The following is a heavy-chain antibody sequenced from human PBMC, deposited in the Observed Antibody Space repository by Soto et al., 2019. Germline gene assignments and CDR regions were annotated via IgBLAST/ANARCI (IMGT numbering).Heavy chain of an antibody. CDR1: GYSLSSYD. CDR2: VPNRGSDT. Sequence: QVQLVESGGGVVQPGRSLRLSCAASGYSLSSYDIHWVRQAPGKGLEWVALVPNRGSDTYYVASVKGRFTVSRDNSNNTLSLQMHILRVEDTAVYFCAKGGYYSLFDIWGQGTMVTVSA. CDR3: AKGGYYSLFDI. V-gene: IGHV3-30*18. J-gene: IGHJ3*02. D-gene: IGHD3-16*01.